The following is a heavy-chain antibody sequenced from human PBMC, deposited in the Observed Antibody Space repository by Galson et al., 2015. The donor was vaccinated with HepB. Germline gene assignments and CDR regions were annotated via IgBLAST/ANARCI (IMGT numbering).Heavy chain of an antibody. D-gene: IGHD6-19*01. J-gene: IGHJ3*02. CDR3: TTDRQQWLVRAFDI. V-gene: IGHV3-15*01. CDR1: GFTFSNAW. CDR2: IKSKTDGGTT. Sequence: SLRLSCAASGFTFSNAWMSWVRQAPGKGLEWVGRIKSKTDGGTTDYAAPVKGRFTISRDDSKNTLYLQMNSLKTEDTAVYYCTTDRQQWLVRAFDIWGQGTMVTVSS.